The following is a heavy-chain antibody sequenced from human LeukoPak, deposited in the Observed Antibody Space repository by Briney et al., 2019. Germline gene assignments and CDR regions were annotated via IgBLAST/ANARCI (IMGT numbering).Heavy chain of an antibody. CDR3: ARRPHPCPERVRWREYNWFDP. V-gene: IGHV5-51*01. CDR2: ILPDDSDT. Sequence: GESLKISCKGSGYSISNYWIGWVRQTPGKGLEWMGIILPDDSDTRYSPSFQGQVTISADKSISTAYLQWSSLKASDTAMYYCARRPHPCPERVRWREYNWFDPWGQGTLVTVSS. J-gene: IGHJ5*02. D-gene: IGHD3-16*01. CDR1: GYSISNYW.